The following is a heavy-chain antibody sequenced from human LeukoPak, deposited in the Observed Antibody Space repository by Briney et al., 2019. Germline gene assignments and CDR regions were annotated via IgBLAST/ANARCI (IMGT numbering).Heavy chain of an antibody. CDR2: INHSGST. J-gene: IGHJ4*02. Sequence: SETLSLTCAVYGGSFSGYYWSWIRQPPGKGLEWIGEINHSGSTNYNPSLKSRVTISVDTSKNQFSLKLSSVTAADTAVYYCARLAVAGIDYFDYWGQGTLVTVSS. CDR1: GGSFSGYY. CDR3: ARLAVAGIDYFDY. D-gene: IGHD6-19*01. V-gene: IGHV4-34*01.